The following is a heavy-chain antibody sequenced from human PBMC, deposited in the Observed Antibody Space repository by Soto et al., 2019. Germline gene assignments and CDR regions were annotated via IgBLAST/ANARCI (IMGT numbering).Heavy chain of an antibody. V-gene: IGHV1-8*01. Sequence: QVQLVQSGAEVKKPGASVKVSCKASGYTFTSYDINWVRQATGQGLEWMGWMNPNSGNTGYAQKFQGRVTMTRNTSISTAYMELSSLRSEDTAVYYCARGTYYDYIWGSYRPVDAFDIWGQGTMVTVSS. CDR3: ARGTYYDYIWGSYRPVDAFDI. D-gene: IGHD3-16*02. CDR1: GYTFTSYD. J-gene: IGHJ3*02. CDR2: MNPNSGNT.